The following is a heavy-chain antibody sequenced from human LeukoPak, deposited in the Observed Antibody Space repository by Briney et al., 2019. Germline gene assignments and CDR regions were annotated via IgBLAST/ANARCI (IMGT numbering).Heavy chain of an antibody. D-gene: IGHD1-26*01. Sequence: SETLSLTCTVAGGSISSSSYYWGWIRQPPGKGLEWIGSIYYSGSTYYNPSLKSRVTISVDTSKNQFSLKLSSVTAADTAVYYCARQRELLRPYFDYWGQGTLVTVSS. J-gene: IGHJ4*02. CDR2: IYYSGST. CDR1: GGSISSSSYY. V-gene: IGHV4-39*01. CDR3: ARQRELLRPYFDY.